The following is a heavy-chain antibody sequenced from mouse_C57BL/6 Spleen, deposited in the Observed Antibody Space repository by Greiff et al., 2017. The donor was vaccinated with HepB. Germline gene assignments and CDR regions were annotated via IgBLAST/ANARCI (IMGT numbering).Heavy chain of an antibody. D-gene: IGHD1-1*01. CDR1: GFTFSDYY. CDR3: ARHDYYGSSWDAMDY. J-gene: IGHJ4*01. Sequence: EVQRVESGGGLVQPGGSLKLSCAASGFTFSDYYMYWVRQTPEKRLEWVAYISNGGGSTYYPDTVKGRFTISRDNAKNTLYLQMSRLKSEDTAMYYCARHDYYGSSWDAMDYWGQGTSVTVSS. V-gene: IGHV5-12*01. CDR2: ISNGGGST.